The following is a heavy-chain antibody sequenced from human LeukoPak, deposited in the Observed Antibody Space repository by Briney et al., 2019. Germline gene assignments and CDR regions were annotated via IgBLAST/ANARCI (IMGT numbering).Heavy chain of an antibody. J-gene: IGHJ4*02. CDR1: GGTFISYA. CDR3: ARPSYCGGDCWYYFDY. D-gene: IGHD2-21*01. CDR2: IIPIFGTA. Sequence: ASVKVSCKASGGTFISYAISWVRQAPGQGLEWMGGIIPIFGTANYAQKFQGRVTITADESTSTAYMELSSLRSEDTAVYYCARPSYCGGDCWYYFDYWGQGTLSPSPQ. V-gene: IGHV1-69*13.